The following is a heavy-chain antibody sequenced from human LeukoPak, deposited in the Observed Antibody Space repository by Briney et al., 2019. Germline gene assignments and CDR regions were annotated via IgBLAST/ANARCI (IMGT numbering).Heavy chain of an antibody. CDR3: ARHKRQQLSYYYYYMDV. Sequence: PSETLSLTCTVSGGSISSSSYYWGWIRQPPGKGLEWIGSIYYSGSTYYNPSLKSRVTISVDTSKNQFSLKLSSVTAADTAVYYCARHKRQQLSYYYYYMDVWGKGTTVTISS. CDR2: IYYSGST. D-gene: IGHD6-13*01. V-gene: IGHV4-39*01. J-gene: IGHJ6*03. CDR1: GGSISSSSYY.